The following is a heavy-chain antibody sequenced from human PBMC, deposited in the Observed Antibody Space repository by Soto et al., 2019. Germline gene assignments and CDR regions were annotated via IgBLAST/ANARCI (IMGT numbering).Heavy chain of an antibody. CDR1: GGSISSYY. Sequence: SETLSLTCTVSGGSISSYYWSWIRQPPGKGLEWIGYIYYSGSTNYNPSLKSRVTISVDTSKNQFSLKLSSVTAADTAVYYCARSIAARRWFDPWGQGTLVTVSS. D-gene: IGHD6-6*01. CDR2: IYYSGST. CDR3: ARSIAARRWFDP. J-gene: IGHJ5*02. V-gene: IGHV4-59*08.